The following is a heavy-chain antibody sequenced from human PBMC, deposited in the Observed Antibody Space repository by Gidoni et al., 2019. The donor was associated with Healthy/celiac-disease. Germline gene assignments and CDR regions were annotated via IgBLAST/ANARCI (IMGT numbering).Heavy chain of an antibody. CDR1: GGTFSSYA. CDR3: ARDYYDSSGLFDY. V-gene: IGHV1-69*04. D-gene: IGHD3-22*01. Sequence: QIQLVQSGAEVKKPGSSVKVSCKASGGTFSSYAISWVRQAPGQGLDWMGRIIPILGIANYAQKFQGRVTITADKSTSTAYMELSSLRSEDTAVYYCARDYYDSSGLFDYWGQGTLVTVSS. J-gene: IGHJ4*02. CDR2: IIPILGIA.